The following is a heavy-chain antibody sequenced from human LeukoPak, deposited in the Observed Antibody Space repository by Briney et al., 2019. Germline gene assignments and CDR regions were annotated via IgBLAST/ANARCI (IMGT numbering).Heavy chain of an antibody. Sequence: QPGRSLRLSCAASGFTFDDYAMHWVRQAPGKGLEWVSGISWNSGSIGYADSVKGRFTISRDNAKNSLYLQMNSLRAEDMALYYCAKAKSVGYSYSFDYWGQGTLVTVSS. D-gene: IGHD5-18*01. V-gene: IGHV3-9*03. CDR3: AKAKSVGYSYSFDY. J-gene: IGHJ4*02. CDR1: GFTFDDYA. CDR2: ISWNSGSI.